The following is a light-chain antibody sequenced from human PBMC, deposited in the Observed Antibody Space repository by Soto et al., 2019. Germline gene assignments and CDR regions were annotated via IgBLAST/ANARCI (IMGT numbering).Light chain of an antibody. V-gene: IGLV2-14*01. J-gene: IGLJ1*01. Sequence: QSVLAQPAYVAGSPGQSITISCTGSNSDIVAYNYISGYQQHQGEAPKLINHGDTNRPSGMSHRFSGSKSDYTASLTISGRQADDEGDYCCSSYTTAFFYVFGTGTKVA. CDR2: GDT. CDR3: SSYTTAFFYV. CDR1: NSDIVAYNY.